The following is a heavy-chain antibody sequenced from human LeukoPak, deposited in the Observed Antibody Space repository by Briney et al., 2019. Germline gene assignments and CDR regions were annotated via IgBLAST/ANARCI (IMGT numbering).Heavy chain of an antibody. J-gene: IGHJ3*02. CDR2: FDPEDGET. D-gene: IGHD2-15*01. Sequence: ASVKVSCKVSGYTLTELSMRWVRQAPGKGLEWMGGFDPEDGETIYAQKFQGRVTMTEDTSTDTAYMELSSLRSEDTAVYYCATVGIAQYAFDIWGQGTMVTVSS. CDR1: GYTLTELS. CDR3: ATVGIAQYAFDI. V-gene: IGHV1-24*01.